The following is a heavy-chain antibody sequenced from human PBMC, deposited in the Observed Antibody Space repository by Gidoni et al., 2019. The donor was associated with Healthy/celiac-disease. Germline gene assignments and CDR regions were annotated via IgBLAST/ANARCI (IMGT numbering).Heavy chain of an antibody. V-gene: IGHV3-20*01. CDR3: ARERLESDSGYSYGLKLWFDP. D-gene: IGHD5-18*01. CDR2: INCNGGST. Sequence: EVQLVESGGGVVRPGGSLRLSCAASGFPFDGYGMIWGLQAPGKGLEWVSCINCNGGSTGYADSVKGRFPISRDNAKNSLYLQMNSLRAEDTALYHCARERLESDSGYSYGLKLWFDPWGQGTLVTVSS. J-gene: IGHJ5*02. CDR1: GFPFDGYG.